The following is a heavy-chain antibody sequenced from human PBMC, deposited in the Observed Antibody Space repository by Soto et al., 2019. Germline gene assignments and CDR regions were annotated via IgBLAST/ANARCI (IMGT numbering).Heavy chain of an antibody. Sequence: GGSLRLSCAASGFTFSSYWMSWVRQAPGKGQEWVANIKQDGSEKYYVDSVKGRFTISRDNAKNSLYLQMNSLRAEDTAVYYCVRAGGSGSYYNFYFDYWGQGTLVTVSS. CDR3: VRAGGSGSYYNFYFDY. J-gene: IGHJ4*02. V-gene: IGHV3-7*03. CDR1: GFTFSSYW. D-gene: IGHD3-10*01. CDR2: IKQDGSEK.